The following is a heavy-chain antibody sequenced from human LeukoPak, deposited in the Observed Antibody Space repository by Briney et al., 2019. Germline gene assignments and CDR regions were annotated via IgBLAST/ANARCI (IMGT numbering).Heavy chain of an antibody. J-gene: IGHJ4*02. CDR1: GGSISSYY. Sequence: TSETLSLTCTVSGGSISSYYWSWIRQPPGKGLEWIGYIYYSGSTNYNPSLKSRVTISVDTSKNQFSLKLSSVTAADTAVYYCAREGLVTTGLDYWGQGTLVTVSS. CDR2: IYYSGST. CDR3: AREGLVTTGLDY. D-gene: IGHD4-17*01. V-gene: IGHV4-59*12.